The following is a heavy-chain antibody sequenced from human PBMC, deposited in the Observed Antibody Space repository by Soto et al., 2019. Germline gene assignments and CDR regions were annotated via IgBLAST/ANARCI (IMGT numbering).Heavy chain of an antibody. CDR3: ARGGYGDLPHDAFDM. D-gene: IGHD4-17*01. CDR2: IYTTGST. V-gene: IGHV3-53*01. CDR1: GFAVTSHY. Sequence: EVQLVESGGGLIQPGGSLRLSCAASGFAVTSHYMAWVRQAPEKGLEWVSFIYTTGSTFYTDSVKGRFTISRDNSKNTVYLQMNNLRVEDTAVYYCARGGYGDLPHDAFDMWGQGTKVIVSS. J-gene: IGHJ3*02.